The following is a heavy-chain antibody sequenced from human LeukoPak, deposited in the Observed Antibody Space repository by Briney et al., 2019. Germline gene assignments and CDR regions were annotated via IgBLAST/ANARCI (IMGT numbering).Heavy chain of an antibody. CDR3: ARARDGYNLIAFDI. J-gene: IGHJ3*02. CDR1: GYTFTGYY. Sequence: ASVKVSCKASGYTFTGYYMHWVRQAPGQGLEWMGRINPNSGGTNYAQKFQGRVTMTGDTSISTAYMELSRLRSDDTAVYYCARARDGYNLIAFDIWGQGTMVTVSS. V-gene: IGHV1-2*06. CDR2: INPNSGGT. D-gene: IGHD5-24*01.